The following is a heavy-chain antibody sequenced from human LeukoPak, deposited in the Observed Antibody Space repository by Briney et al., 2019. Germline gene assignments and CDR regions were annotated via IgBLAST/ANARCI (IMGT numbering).Heavy chain of an antibody. CDR3: ASQTMIDAFDI. Sequence: TGGSLRLSCAASGFTFSSYNMNWVRQAPGKGLDWVSVIYSGGATYYADSVKGRFTISRDNSKNTLYLQMNGLRAEDTAVYYCASQTMIDAFDIWGQGTMVTVSS. J-gene: IGHJ3*02. CDR2: IYSGGAT. CDR1: GFTFSSYN. D-gene: IGHD3-22*01. V-gene: IGHV3-53*01.